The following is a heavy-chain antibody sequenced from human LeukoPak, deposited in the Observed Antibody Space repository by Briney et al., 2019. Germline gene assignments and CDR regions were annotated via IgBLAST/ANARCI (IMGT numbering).Heavy chain of an antibody. V-gene: IGHV3-15*01. CDR3: TKASFGVFMNYFDY. CDR2: IKIKIEGGTT. J-gene: IGHJ4*02. Sequence: MAGGSLRLSCAASGFTLSNAWMSWVRQAPGKGLEWVGRIKIKIEGGTTEYAAPVKGRFTISRDDSKNTLYLQMNSLKTEGTAVYYCTKASFGVFMNYFDYWGQGALVTVSS. CDR1: GFTLSNAW. D-gene: IGHD3-3*01.